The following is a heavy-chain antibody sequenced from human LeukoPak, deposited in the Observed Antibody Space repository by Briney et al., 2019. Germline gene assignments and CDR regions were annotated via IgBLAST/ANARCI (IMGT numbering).Heavy chain of an antibody. CDR2: IFTSGST. CDR1: GGSISSGDYY. V-gene: IGHV4-31*03. J-gene: IGHJ4*02. CDR3: ARDWDS. Sequence: SPTLSLTCTVSGGSISSGDYYWRWIRQHPGKGLEWIGDIFTSGSTYYNPSLKSRVTISVDTSKNQFSLKLSSVTAADMAVYYCARDWDSWGQGTLVTVSS.